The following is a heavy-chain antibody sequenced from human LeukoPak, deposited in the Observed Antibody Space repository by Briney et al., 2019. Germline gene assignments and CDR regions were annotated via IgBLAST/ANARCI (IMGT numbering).Heavy chain of an antibody. Sequence: PGGSLTLSCTASGFTFGDYAMSWVRQAPGKGLEWVGFVRSKAYGGTTEYAASVKGRFTISRDDSKTIAYLQMNSLKTEDTAVYYCTLPWGSGSYYDYWGQGTLVTVSS. CDR3: TLPWGSGSYYDY. CDR2: VRSKAYGGTT. D-gene: IGHD3-10*01. J-gene: IGHJ4*02. CDR1: GFTFGDYA. V-gene: IGHV3-49*04.